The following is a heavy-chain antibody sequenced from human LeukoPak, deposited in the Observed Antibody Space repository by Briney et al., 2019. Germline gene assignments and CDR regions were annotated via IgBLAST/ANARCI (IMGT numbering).Heavy chain of an antibody. CDR1: GDNVSSNSVA. V-gene: IGHV6-1*01. D-gene: IGHD1-7*01. J-gene: IGHJ5*02. Sequence: SQTLSLTCAISGDNVSSNSVAWNWIRQSPSRGLEWLGRTYYRSKWYNEYALSVKSRITINPDTSKNQFSLHLNSVTPEDTAVYYCARGSGTGNWFDPWGQGTLVTVSS. CDR3: ARGSGTGNWFDP. CDR2: TYYRSKWYN.